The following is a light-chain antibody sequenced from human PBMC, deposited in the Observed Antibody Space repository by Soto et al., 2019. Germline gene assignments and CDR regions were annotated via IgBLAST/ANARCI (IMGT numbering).Light chain of an antibody. CDR2: DVN. V-gene: IGLV2-11*01. Sequence: QSVLTQPRSVSGSPGQSVTISCTGTSNDVGGYNYVSWYQQHPGKAPKLLISDVNKRPSGVPDRFSGSKSGNTASLIISGLQAEDEADYYCCSYAGSSTWVFGGGTKGPS. CDR1: SNDVGGYNY. CDR3: CSYAGSSTWV. J-gene: IGLJ3*02.